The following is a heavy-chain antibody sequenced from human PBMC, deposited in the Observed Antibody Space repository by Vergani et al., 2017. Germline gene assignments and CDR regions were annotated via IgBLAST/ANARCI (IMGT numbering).Heavy chain of an antibody. CDR3: ARGLSGYCSGDKCYIHPWFDS. Sequence: QVQLVQSGAEVKKPGASVKVSCKASGYTFTNYDINWVRRATGQGLEWMGWMNPISGNTGFAQKFRGRVTITRDTSISTAYMELRSLRSEDTAIYYCARGLSGYCSGDKCYIHPWFDSWGPGTLVTVSS. CDR2: MNPISGNT. CDR1: GYTFTNYD. V-gene: IGHV1-8*03. D-gene: IGHD2-15*01. J-gene: IGHJ5*01.